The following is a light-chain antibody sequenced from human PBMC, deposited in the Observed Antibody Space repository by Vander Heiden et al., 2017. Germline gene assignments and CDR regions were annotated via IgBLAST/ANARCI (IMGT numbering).Light chain of an antibody. CDR3: SSYTTSSTQV. V-gene: IGLV2-14*03. CDR1: SSDVGNDNY. Sequence: QSALTQPASVSGSPGQSITIPCAGTSSDVGNDNYVSWYQHHPGKAPKLVIYDVTNRPSGVSNRFSGAKSGNTASLTISGLQPEDEADYYCSSYTTSSTQVFGTGTKVTVL. CDR2: DVT. J-gene: IGLJ1*01.